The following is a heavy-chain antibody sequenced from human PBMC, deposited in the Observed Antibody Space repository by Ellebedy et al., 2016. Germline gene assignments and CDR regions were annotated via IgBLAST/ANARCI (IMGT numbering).Heavy chain of an antibody. Sequence: SLKISXAASGFTFDDYAMHWVRQAPGKGLEWVSGITWNSGGIGYADSVKGRFTVSRDNAKNTLYLQMNSLRAEDTAVYYCARDLGSITVWGQGTLVTVSS. J-gene: IGHJ4*02. CDR1: GFTFDDYA. V-gene: IGHV3-9*01. D-gene: IGHD6-19*01. CDR3: ARDLGSITV. CDR2: ITWNSGGI.